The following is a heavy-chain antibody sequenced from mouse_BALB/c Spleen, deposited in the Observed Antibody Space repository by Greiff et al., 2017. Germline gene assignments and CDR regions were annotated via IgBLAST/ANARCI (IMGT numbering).Heavy chain of an antibody. D-gene: IGHD1-1*01. CDR1: GFTFSSYA. Sequence: EVQGVESGGGLVKPGGSLKLSCAASGFTFSSYAMSWVRQSPEKRLEWVAEISSGGSYTYYPDTVTGRFTISRDNAKNTLYLEMSSLRSEDTAMYYCARETTDAMDYWGQGTSVTVSS. V-gene: IGHV5-9-4*01. CDR2: ISSGGSYT. CDR3: ARETTDAMDY. J-gene: IGHJ4*01.